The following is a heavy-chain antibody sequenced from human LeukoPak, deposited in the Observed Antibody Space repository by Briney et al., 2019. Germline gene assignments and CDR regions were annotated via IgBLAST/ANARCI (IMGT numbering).Heavy chain of an antibody. Sequence: SETLSLTCTVSGGSISSYYWSWIRQPPGKGLEWIGYIYYSGSTNYNPSLKSRVTISVDTSKNQFSLKLSSVTAADTAVYYCARSQWLVTVDYWGQGTLVTVSS. CDR2: IYYSGST. CDR1: GGSISSYY. V-gene: IGHV4-59*12. CDR3: ARSQWLVTVDY. D-gene: IGHD6-19*01. J-gene: IGHJ4*02.